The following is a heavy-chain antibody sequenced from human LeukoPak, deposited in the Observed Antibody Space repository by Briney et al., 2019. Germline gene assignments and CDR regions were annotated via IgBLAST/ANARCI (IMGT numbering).Heavy chain of an antibody. CDR1: GGTFSSYA. CDR2: IIPILGIA. J-gene: IGHJ1*01. CDR3: ARGPQYSSSWAIDRYFQH. D-gene: IGHD6-13*01. Sequence: EASVKVSCKASGGTFSSYAIRWVRQAPGQGLEWMGRIIPILGIANYAQKFQGRVTITADKSTSTAYMELSSLRSEDTAVYYCARGPQYSSSWAIDRYFQHWGQGTLVTVSS. V-gene: IGHV1-69*04.